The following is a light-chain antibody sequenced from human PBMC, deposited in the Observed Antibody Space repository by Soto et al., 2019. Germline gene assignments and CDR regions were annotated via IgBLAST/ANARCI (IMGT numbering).Light chain of an antibody. Sequence: QSVLTQPASVSGSPGQSITISCTGTRSDVGRYNYVSWYQQHPGKAPKLLIYEVTYRPSGVSTRFSASKSGSTASLTISGIQAEDEADYYCCSYAGSYTVVFGGGTKLTVL. V-gene: IGLV2-14*01. CDR1: RSDVGRYNY. J-gene: IGLJ2*01. CDR2: EVT. CDR3: CSYAGSYTVV.